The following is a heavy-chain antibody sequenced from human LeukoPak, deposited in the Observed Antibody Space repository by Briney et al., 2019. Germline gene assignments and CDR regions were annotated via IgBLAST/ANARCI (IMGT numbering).Heavy chain of an antibody. J-gene: IGHJ4*02. Sequence: GGSLRLSCAASGFTLRNYGMSWVRQAPGKGLEWVPGILGSAGITYYADSVKGRFAISRDNSKNALYLQMNSLTAEDTAVYYCARGATSPDYWGQGTLVTVSS. CDR1: GFTLRNYG. V-gene: IGHV3-23*01. CDR3: ARGATSPDY. CDR2: ILGSAGIT. D-gene: IGHD2-2*01.